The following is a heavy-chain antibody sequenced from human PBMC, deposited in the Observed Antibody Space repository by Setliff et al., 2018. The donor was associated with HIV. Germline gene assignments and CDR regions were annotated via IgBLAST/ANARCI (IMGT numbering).Heavy chain of an antibody. J-gene: IGHJ4*01. CDR1: SGSISSHY. CDR3: ARTEDYSYGDAPFDY. D-gene: IGHD5-18*01. Sequence: SETLSLTCTVSSGSISSHYWNWIRQPPGKGLEWIGYIYYSGSTNYNPSLKSRVTISVDTSKNQFSLKLSSGTAADTAVYYCARTEDYSYGDAPFDYWCHGTLVTVSS. CDR2: IYYSGST. V-gene: IGHV4-59*11.